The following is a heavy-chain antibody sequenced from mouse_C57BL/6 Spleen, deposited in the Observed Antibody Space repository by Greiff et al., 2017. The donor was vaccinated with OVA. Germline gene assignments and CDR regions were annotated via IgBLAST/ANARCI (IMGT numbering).Heavy chain of an antibody. Sequence: VQVVESGAELARPGASVKLSCKASGYTFTSYGISWVKQRTGQGLEWIGEIYPRSGNTYYNEKFKGKATLTADKSSSTAYMELRSLTSEDSAVYFCARETYDSGIAYWGQGTLVTVSA. CDR2: IYPRSGNT. CDR3: ARETYDSGIAY. CDR1: GYTFTSYG. D-gene: IGHD2-4*01. V-gene: IGHV1-81*01. J-gene: IGHJ3*01.